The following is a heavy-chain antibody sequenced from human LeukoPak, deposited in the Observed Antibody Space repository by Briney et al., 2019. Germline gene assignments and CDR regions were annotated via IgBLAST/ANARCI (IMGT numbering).Heavy chain of an antibody. Sequence: ASVKVSCKASGYTFTSYYMHWVRQAPGQGLEWMGIINPSGGSTSYAQKFQGRVTMTRDMSTSTVYMELSSLRSEDTAVYYCARASSSWPFDYWGQGTLVTVSS. CDR1: GYTFTSYY. D-gene: IGHD6-13*01. CDR2: INPSGGST. CDR3: ARASSSWPFDY. V-gene: IGHV1-46*01. J-gene: IGHJ4*02.